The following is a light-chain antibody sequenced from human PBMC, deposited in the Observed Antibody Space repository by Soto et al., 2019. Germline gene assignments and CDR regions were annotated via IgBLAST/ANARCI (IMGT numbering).Light chain of an antibody. CDR3: QQRSNWYT. V-gene: IGKV3-11*01. Sequence: EIVLTQSPATLSLSPGERATLSCRASQSVSNFLAWYQQKPGQAPRLLIYDASNRATGIPARFSGSGSGTDLTLTISSLEPEDFALYYCQQRSNWYTFGQGTRLEIK. J-gene: IGKJ5*01. CDR1: QSVSNF. CDR2: DAS.